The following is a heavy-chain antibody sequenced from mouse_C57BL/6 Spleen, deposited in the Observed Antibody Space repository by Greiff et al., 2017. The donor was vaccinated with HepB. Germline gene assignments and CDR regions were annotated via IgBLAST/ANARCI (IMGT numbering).Heavy chain of an antibody. CDR3: ARDGYDEDYYAMDY. J-gene: IGHJ4*01. CDR2: INPNYGTT. Sequence: EVKLLESGPELVKPGASVKISCKASGYSFTDYNMNWVKQSNGKSLEWIGVINPNYGTTSYNQKFKGKATLTVDQSSSTAYMQLNSLTSEDSAVYYCARDGYDEDYYAMDYWGQGTSVTVSS. V-gene: IGHV1-39*01. CDR1: GYSFTDYN. D-gene: IGHD2-2*01.